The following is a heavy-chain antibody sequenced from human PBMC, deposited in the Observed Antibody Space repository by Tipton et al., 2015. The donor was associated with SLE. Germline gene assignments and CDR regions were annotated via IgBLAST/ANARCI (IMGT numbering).Heavy chain of an antibody. CDR1: GFTFNNYW. CDR2: IRYDGSNK. D-gene: IGHD3-22*01. CDR3: ANNDDSSGYNFPFDY. V-gene: IGHV3-30*02. Sequence: SLRLSCAASGFTFNNYWMHWVRQAPGKGLEWVAFIRYDGSNKYYADSVKGRFTISRDNSKNTLYLQMNSLRAEDTAVYYCANNDDSSGYNFPFDYWGQGTLVTVSS. J-gene: IGHJ4*02.